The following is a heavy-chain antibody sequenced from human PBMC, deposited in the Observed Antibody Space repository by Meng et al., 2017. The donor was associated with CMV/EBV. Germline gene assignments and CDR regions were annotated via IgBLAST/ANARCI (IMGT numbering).Heavy chain of an antibody. CDR2: ISYDGNNK. J-gene: IGHJ6*02. CDR3: ARDLKVVPIVYYYYGMDV. V-gene: IGHV3-30-3*01. D-gene: IGHD2-2*01. CDR1: GFTFSSYA. Sequence: GGSLRLSCAASGFTFSSYAMHWIRQAPGKGLEWVAVISYDGNNKYYADSVKGRFTISRDNSKNTLYLQMNSLRAEDTAVYYCARDLKVVPIVYYYYGMDVWGQGTTVTVSS.